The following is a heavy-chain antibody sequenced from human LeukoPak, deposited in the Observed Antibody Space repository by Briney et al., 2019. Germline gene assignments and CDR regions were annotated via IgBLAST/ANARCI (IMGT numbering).Heavy chain of an antibody. CDR3: ARGTYYYDSSGYGVDY. J-gene: IGHJ4*02. D-gene: IGHD3-22*01. CDR2: INHSGST. V-gene: IGHV4-34*01. CDR1: GGSFSGYY. Sequence: SETLSLTCTVYGGSFSGYYWSWIRQPPGKGLERIGEINHSGSTNYNPSLKSRVTISVDTSKNQFSLKLSSVTAADTAVYYCARGTYYYDSSGYGVDYWGQGTLVTVSS.